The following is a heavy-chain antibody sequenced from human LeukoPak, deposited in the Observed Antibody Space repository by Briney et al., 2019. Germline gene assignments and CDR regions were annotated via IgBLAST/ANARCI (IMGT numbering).Heavy chain of an antibody. V-gene: IGHV3-30-3*01. J-gene: IGHJ4*02. D-gene: IGHD3-10*01. Sequence: GGSLRLSCAASGLTFRNYVIHWVRQAPGKGLEWVAVTSSDLNVKLYADSVKGRFTISRDNSRSTLYLQMNSLRPEDTAIYYCAREGYYGSGSPPSLYFDYWGQGTLVTVSS. CDR3: AREGYYGSGSPPSLYFDY. CDR1: GLTFRNYV. CDR2: TSSDLNVK.